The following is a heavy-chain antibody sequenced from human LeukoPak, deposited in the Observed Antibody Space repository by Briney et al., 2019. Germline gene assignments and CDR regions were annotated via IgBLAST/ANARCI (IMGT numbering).Heavy chain of an antibody. D-gene: IGHD3-3*01. CDR1: GFTFSSYW. CDR3: ARSLGVYDFWSGYFREF. CDR2: IKQDGSEK. V-gene: IGHV3-7*03. Sequence: GGSLRLSCAASGFTFSSYWMSWVRQAPGKGLEWVANIKQDGSEKYYVDSVKGRFTISRDNAKNSLYLQMNSLGAEDTAVYYCARSLGVYDFWSGYFREFGGQGTLVTVSS. J-gene: IGHJ4*02.